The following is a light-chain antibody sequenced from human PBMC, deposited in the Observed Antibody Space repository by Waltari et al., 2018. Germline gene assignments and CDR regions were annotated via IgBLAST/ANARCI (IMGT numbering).Light chain of an antibody. J-gene: IGLJ2*01. CDR1: SRDVGGYHR. CDR3: NSCTGDSTLI. V-gene: IGLV2-14*01. CDR2: DVD. Sequence: QSALTQPAFVSGSPGQSITLSCTGTSRDVGGYHRLSWYQQHPGKAPKLIIYDVDNRPSGVSNRFSGSKSGNTASLTISGLQVEDEADYYCNSCTGDSTLIFGGGTKVTVL.